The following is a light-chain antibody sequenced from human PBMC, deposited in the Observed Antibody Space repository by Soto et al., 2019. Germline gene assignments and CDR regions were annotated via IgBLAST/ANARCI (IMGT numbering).Light chain of an antibody. V-gene: IGKV1D-16*01. Sequence: DVQMTQSPSSLSASVGDRVTITCRASQDINSYLAWYQQKPGNAPKSLIYAASSLQTGVPSRFSGSESGTDFTLTINNLQPEDSATYYCQQYNIYPLTFGGGTKVETK. J-gene: IGKJ4*01. CDR2: AAS. CDR1: QDINSY. CDR3: QQYNIYPLT.